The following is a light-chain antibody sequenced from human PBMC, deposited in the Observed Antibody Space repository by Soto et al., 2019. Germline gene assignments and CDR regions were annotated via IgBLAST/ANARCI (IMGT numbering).Light chain of an antibody. CDR2: GAS. Sequence: EIVLTQSPGTLSLSPGERVTRSCRASQSVSSSYLAWYQQKPGQAPRLLIYGASTRATGIPDRLSGSGSGTNFTLTISRQEPEDFAVYSCQQYSTSLPWTFGQGTKGEMK. CDR3: QQYSTSLPWT. J-gene: IGKJ1*01. V-gene: IGKV3-20*01. CDR1: QSVSSSY.